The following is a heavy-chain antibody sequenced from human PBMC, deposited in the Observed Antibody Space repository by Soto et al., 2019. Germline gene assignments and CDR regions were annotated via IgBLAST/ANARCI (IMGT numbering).Heavy chain of an antibody. V-gene: IGHV1-69*13. CDR3: ARDQEGGSSSSYYYGMDV. Sequence: ASVKVSCKASGGTFSSYAISWVRQAPGQGLEWVGGIIPIFGTANYAQKFQGRVTITADESTSTAYMELSSLRSEDTAVYYCARDQEGGSSSSYYYGMDVWGQGTTVTVSS. CDR1: GGTFSSYA. J-gene: IGHJ6*02. D-gene: IGHD6-6*01. CDR2: IIPIFGTA.